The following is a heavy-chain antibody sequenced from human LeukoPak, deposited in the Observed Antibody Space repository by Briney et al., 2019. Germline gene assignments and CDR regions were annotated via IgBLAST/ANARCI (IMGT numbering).Heavy chain of an antibody. J-gene: IGHJ4*02. CDR3: ARDRFSHYYGSGSPPDY. CDR1: GFTFSSYS. Sequence: GGSLRLSCAASGFTFSSYSMIWVRQAPGKGLEWVSSISSSSSYIYYADSVKGRFTISRDNAKNSLYLQMNSLRAEDTAVYYCARDRFSHYYGSGSPPDYWGQGTLVTVSS. V-gene: IGHV3-21*01. D-gene: IGHD3-10*01. CDR2: ISSSSSYI.